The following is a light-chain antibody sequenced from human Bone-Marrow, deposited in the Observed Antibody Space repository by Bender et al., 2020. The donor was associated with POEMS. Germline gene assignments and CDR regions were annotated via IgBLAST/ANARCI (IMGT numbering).Light chain of an antibody. J-gene: IGLJ3*02. CDR1: GGNIGDSY. CDR2: EDD. V-gene: IGLV6-57*02. Sequence: NFVLTQPHSVSESPGRTVTLSCTGSGGNIGDSYVQWYQQRPDSAPLTLIFEDDQRPSGVPDRFAGSIDISSNSASLTISGLTTDDEADYYCQSYEGNNWVFGGGTKLTVL. CDR3: QSYEGNNWV.